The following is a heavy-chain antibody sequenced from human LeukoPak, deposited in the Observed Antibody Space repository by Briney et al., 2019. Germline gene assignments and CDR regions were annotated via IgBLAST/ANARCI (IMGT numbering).Heavy chain of an antibody. V-gene: IGHV4-59*01. Sequence: PSETLSLTCSVSGGSISSYYWSWIRQPPGKGLEWIGYIYYSGSTNYNPSLKIRVTITVEASKNHISLKLRSVTAADSAAYYYSSVPNRVYSRGSFDPWGQGTLVTVSS. J-gene: IGHJ5*02. D-gene: IGHD6-13*01. CDR3: SSVPNRVYSRGSFDP. CDR1: GGSISSYY. CDR2: IYYSGST.